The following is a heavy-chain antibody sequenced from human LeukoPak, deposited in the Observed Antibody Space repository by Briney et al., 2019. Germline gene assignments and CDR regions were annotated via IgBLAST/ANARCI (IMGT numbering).Heavy chain of an antibody. D-gene: IGHD3-9*01. V-gene: IGHV4-34*01. CDR2: INHSGST. J-gene: IGHJ4*02. CDR1: GGSFSGYY. Sequence: SETLSLTCAVYGGSFSGYYWSWIRQPPGKGLEWIGEINHSGSTNYNPSLKSRVTISVDTSKNQFSLKLSSVTAADTAVYYSARGEPEYYDILTGYPLDYWGQGTLVTVSS. CDR3: ARGEPEYYDILTGYPLDY.